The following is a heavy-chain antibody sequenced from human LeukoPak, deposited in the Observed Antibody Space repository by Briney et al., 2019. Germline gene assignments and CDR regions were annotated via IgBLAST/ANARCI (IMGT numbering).Heavy chain of an antibody. V-gene: IGHV5-10-1*01. J-gene: IGHJ4*02. Sequence: GESLKISCKGSGYRFTSYWISWVRQMPGKGVEWMGRIDPSDSYTNYSPSFQGHITISADKSFSSVYLQGSSLKASDTAIYYCARHESSGYPFDYWGQGTLVTVSS. D-gene: IGHD3-22*01. CDR3: ARHESSGYPFDY. CDR2: IDPSDSYT. CDR1: GYRFTSYW.